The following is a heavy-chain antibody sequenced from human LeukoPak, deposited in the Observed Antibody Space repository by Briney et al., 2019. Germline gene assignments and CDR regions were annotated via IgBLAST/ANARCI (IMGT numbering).Heavy chain of an antibody. CDR3: ARNRDGYNSFDY. J-gene: IGHJ4*02. Sequence: SETLSLTCTVSGGSISSYYWSWIRQHPGKGLEWIGYIYYSGSSYYNPSLRSRVTISVDTSKNHFSLKLSSVTAADTAVYYCARNRDGYNSFDYWGQGTLVTVSS. CDR1: GGSISSYY. V-gene: IGHV4-59*06. CDR2: IYYSGSS. D-gene: IGHD5-24*01.